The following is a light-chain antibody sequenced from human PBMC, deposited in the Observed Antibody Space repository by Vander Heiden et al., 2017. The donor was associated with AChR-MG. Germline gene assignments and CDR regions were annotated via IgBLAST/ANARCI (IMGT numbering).Light chain of an antibody. CDR2: EVS. CDR1: QSLLSGDGKTY. J-gene: IGKJ1*01. CDR3: RQGLHIPRT. Sequence: DIVMTQTPLSLSITPGQPASISCNSSQSLLSGDGKTYLYWYVQKAGQSPHLLMYEVSRRFSGVPDRFSGSASGTNFTLKISRVEADDVGIYYCRQGLHIPRTFGQGTKVEI. V-gene: IGKV2-29*02.